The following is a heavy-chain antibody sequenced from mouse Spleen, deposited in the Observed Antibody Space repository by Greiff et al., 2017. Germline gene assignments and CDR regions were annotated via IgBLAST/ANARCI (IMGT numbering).Heavy chain of an antibody. V-gene: IGHV1-81*01. CDR1: GYTFTSYG. CDR2: SYPRSGNT. J-gene: IGHJ4*01. D-gene: IGHD1-1*01. Sequence: VQLQESGAELARPGASVKLSCKASGYTFTSYGISWVKQRTGQGLEWIGESYPRSGNTYYNEKFKGKATLTADKSSSTAYMELRSLTSEDSAVYFCARNYEGYYAMDYWGQGTSVTVSS. CDR3: ARNYEGYYAMDY.